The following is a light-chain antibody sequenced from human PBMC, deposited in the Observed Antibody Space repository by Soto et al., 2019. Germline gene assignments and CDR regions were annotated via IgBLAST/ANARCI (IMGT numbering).Light chain of an antibody. CDR3: QQHGTSPI. J-gene: IGKJ4*01. Sequence: EVVLTQSPGTLSLSPGERATLSCRASQAVSSILLAWYQQKPGQAPRLLIYGASSRATGIPHRFSGSGSGTDFTLTVSRLEPEDFAVYYCQQHGTSPIFGGGTKVEIK. CDR2: GAS. V-gene: IGKV3-20*01. CDR1: QAVSSIL.